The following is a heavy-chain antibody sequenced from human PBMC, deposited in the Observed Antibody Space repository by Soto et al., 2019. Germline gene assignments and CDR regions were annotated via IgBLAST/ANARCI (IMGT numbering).Heavy chain of an antibody. CDR1: GFTFSSYA. V-gene: IGHV3-23*01. J-gene: IGHJ4*02. Sequence: GGSLRLSCAASGFTFSSYAMSWVRQAPGKGLEWVSAISGSGGSTYYADSAKGRFTISRDNSKNTLYLQMNSLRAEDTAVYYCAKVLRYFDRYYDYWGQGTLVTVSS. D-gene: IGHD3-9*01. CDR3: AKVLRYFDRYYDY. CDR2: ISGSGGST.